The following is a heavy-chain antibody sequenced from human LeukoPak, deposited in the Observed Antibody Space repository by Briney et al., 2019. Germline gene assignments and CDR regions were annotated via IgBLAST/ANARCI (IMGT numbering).Heavy chain of an antibody. Sequence: PGGSLRLSCAASGFTFSSYSMNWVRQAPGKGLEWVSYISRSGTTIYYADSVKGRFTISRDNARNSLYLQMNSLRAEDTAVYYCARGPFIALEVGDYWGQGTLVTVSS. CDR1: GFTFSSYS. D-gene: IGHD3-3*02. J-gene: IGHJ4*02. V-gene: IGHV3-48*04. CDR2: ISRSGTTI. CDR3: ARGPFIALEVGDY.